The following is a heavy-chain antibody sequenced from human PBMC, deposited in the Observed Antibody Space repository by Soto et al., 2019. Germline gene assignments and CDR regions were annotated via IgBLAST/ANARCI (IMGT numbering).Heavy chain of an antibody. CDR3: ARGSWELLLSAYYFDY. CDR1: GYTFTSYD. J-gene: IGHJ4*02. Sequence: ASVKVSCKASGYTFTSYDINWVRQATGQGLEWMGWMNPNSGNTGYAQKFQGRVTMTRNTSISTAYMELSSLRSEDTAVYYCARGSWELLLSAYYFDYWGQGTLVTAPQ. V-gene: IGHV1-8*01. D-gene: IGHD1-26*01. CDR2: MNPNSGNT.